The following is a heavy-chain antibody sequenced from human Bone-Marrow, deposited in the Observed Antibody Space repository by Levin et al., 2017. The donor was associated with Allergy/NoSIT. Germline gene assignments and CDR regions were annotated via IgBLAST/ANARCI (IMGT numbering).Heavy chain of an antibody. CDR2: IKGDGSEK. Sequence: PGESLKISCAASGFTFSDYWMTWVRQAPGKGPEWVANIKGDGSEKYYADSVTGRFTISRDNAQNSLFLQMDYLRGDDSGIYYCARTVGAAPSDYWGQGTLVTVSS. CDR1: GFTFSDYW. V-gene: IGHV3-7*01. J-gene: IGHJ4*02. CDR3: ARTVGAAPSDY. D-gene: IGHD6-6*01.